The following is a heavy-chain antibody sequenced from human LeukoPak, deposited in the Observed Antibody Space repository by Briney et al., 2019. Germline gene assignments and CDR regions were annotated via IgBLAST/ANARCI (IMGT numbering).Heavy chain of an antibody. D-gene: IGHD4-17*01. CDR2: IKPDGSEK. CDR3: ARGPTTVTSPHFDY. V-gene: IGHV3-7*01. Sequence: PGGSLRLSCAASGFTFSDYWMTWVRQAPGKGLEWVANIKPDGSEKYYVDSVKGRFTISRDNAKNSLYLQMNSLRVEDTAVYYCARGPTTVTSPHFDYWGQGTLVTVSS. J-gene: IGHJ4*02. CDR1: GFTFSDYW.